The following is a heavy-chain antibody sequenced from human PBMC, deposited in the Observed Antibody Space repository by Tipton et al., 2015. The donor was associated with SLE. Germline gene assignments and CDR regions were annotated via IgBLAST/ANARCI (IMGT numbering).Heavy chain of an antibody. CDR3: APPRRDSNYHYFDY. V-gene: IGHV1-69*01. CDR2: IIPLFRSA. D-gene: IGHD4-11*01. Sequence: QLVQSGAEVGKPGSSVKVSCVTSGGTLTNSAISWVRLAPGQSFEWMGGIIPLFRSADYAQKFRGRLSISADESTNTVYMELSSQTSEDAAVSFGAPPRRDSNYHYFDYWGQGTLVTVSS. J-gene: IGHJ4*02. CDR1: GGTLTNSA.